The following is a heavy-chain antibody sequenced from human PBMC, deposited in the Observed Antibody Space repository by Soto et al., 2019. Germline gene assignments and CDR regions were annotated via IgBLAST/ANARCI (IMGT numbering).Heavy chain of an antibody. CDR1: GGTFSSYA. CDR3: ARENYYYGSGSYYNGRHFDY. CDR2: IIPIFGTA. Sequence: QVQLVQSGAEVKKPGSSVKVSCKASGGTFSSYAISCVRQAPGQGLEWMGGIIPIFGTANYAQKIQGRVTITADKSTSTAYMELRSLRSEDTAVYYCARENYYYGSGSYYNGRHFDYWGQGTLVTVSS. J-gene: IGHJ4*02. V-gene: IGHV1-69*06. D-gene: IGHD3-10*01.